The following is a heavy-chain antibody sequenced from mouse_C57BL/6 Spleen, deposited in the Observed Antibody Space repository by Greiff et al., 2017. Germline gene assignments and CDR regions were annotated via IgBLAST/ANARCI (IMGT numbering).Heavy chain of an antibody. CDR1: GFTFTDYY. V-gene: IGHV7-3*01. Sequence: EVHLVESGGGLVQPGGSLSLSCAASGFTFTDYYMSWVRQPPGKALEWLGFIRNKANGYTTEYSASVKGRFTISRDNSQSILYLQMNALRAEDSATYYCARGGDYDGYFDVWGTGTTVTVSS. CDR3: ARGGDYDGYFDV. CDR2: IRNKANGYTT. J-gene: IGHJ1*03. D-gene: IGHD2-4*01.